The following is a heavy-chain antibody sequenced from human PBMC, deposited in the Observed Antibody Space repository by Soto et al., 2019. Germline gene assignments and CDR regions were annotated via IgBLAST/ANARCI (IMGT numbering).Heavy chain of an antibody. Sequence: QVQLVEAGGGVVKPGRSLRLSCGASGFTFNSHGMHWVRQAPGKGLEWVAVISYEGSNNFYAESVKGRFTISRDNSNNTLYLQMNSLRREDTAVYYCARGAEYQLLSRDYFYGMDVWGQGTTVTVSS. CDR3: ARGAEYQLLSRDYFYGMDV. J-gene: IGHJ6*02. CDR2: ISYEGSNN. V-gene: IGHV3-30*03. CDR1: GFTFNSHG. D-gene: IGHD2-2*01.